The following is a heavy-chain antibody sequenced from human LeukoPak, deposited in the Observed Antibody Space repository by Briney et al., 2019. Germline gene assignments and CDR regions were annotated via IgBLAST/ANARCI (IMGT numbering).Heavy chain of an antibody. V-gene: IGHV1-46*01. CDR2: INPSGGST. CDR3: ARETAARPLGRTSTYYYYYMDV. CDR1: GYTFTSYY. J-gene: IGHJ6*03. D-gene: IGHD6-6*01. Sequence: GESLKISCKASGYTFTSYYMHWVRQAPGQGLEWMGIINPSGGSTSYAQKFQGRVTMTRDMSTSTVYMELSSLRSEDTAVYYCARETAARPLGRTSTYYYYYMDVWGKGTTVTVSS.